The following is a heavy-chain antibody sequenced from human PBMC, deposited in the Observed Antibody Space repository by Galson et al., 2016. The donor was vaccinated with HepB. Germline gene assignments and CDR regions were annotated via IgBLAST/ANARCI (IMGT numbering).Heavy chain of an antibody. CDR2: IKQDGGEK. CDR1: GFTFSSYW. Sequence: SLRLSCAASGFTFSSYWMSWVRQAPGKGLEWVANIKQDGGEKDYVDSVKGRFTISRDNAKNSVYLQMGSLRAEDSAVYYCARGGGYCSGAACYALVGYYRGLDVWGQGTTVIVSS. V-gene: IGHV3-7*03. D-gene: IGHD2-15*01. J-gene: IGHJ6*02. CDR3: ARGGGYCSGAACYALVGYYRGLDV.